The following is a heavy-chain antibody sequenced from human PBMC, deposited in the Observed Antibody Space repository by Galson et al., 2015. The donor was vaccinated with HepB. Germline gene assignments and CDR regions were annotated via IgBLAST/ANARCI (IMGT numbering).Heavy chain of an antibody. CDR2: INSDGTYI. D-gene: IGHD6-13*01. J-gene: IGHJ4*02. CDR1: GFTFSNYW. Sequence: LRLSCAASGFTFSNYWMHWVRQAPGKGLVWVSRINSDGTYITYADSVKGRFTISRDNAKNTLYLQMNSPRAEDTALYYCARTRGATGGIFGFWGQGSLVTVFS. V-gene: IGHV3-74*01. CDR3: ARTRGATGGIFGF.